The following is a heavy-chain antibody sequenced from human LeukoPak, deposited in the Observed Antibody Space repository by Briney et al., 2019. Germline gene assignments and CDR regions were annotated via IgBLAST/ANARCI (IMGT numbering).Heavy chain of an antibody. D-gene: IGHD1-7*01. Sequence: GGSLRLSCAASGFIVSDNYMAWVRQAPGKGLEWVAVISYDGSNKYYADSVEGRFTISRDNSKNTLYLQMNSLRAEDTAVYYCARGGTMRVDRPNGDWFDPWGQGTLVTVSS. CDR3: ARGGTMRVDRPNGDWFDP. J-gene: IGHJ5*02. CDR2: ISYDGSNK. CDR1: GFIVSDNY. V-gene: IGHV3-30*03.